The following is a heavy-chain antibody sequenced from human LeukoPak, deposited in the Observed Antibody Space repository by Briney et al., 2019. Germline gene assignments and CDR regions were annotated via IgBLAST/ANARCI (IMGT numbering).Heavy chain of an antibody. CDR2: IDGGGGRT. CDR1: GFAFNSYA. D-gene: IGHD2-21*01. V-gene: IGHV3-23*01. CDR3: AKDPPRGDCYQPNFFDS. Sequence: GGSLRLSCTASGFAFNSYAMSWVRQASVVGLEWVSAIDGGGGRTWHADSVRGRFTISRDNSKNTLFMQMNSLRAEDTAVYYCAKDPPRGDCYQPNFFDSWGQGTLVTVSS. J-gene: IGHJ4*02.